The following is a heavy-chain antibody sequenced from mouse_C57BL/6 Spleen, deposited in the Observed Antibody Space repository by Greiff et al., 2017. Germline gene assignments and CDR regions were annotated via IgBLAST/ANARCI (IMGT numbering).Heavy chain of an antibody. CDR3: TGGKRMYYAMDY. CDR2: IRLKSDNYAT. Sequence: EVKLMESGGGLVQPGGSMKLSCVASGFTFSNYWMNWVRQSPEKGLEWVAQIRLKSDNYATHYAESVKGRFTISRDDSKSSVYLQMNNLRAEDTGIYYCTGGKRMYYAMDYWGQGTSVTVSS. V-gene: IGHV6-3*01. CDR1: GFTFSNYW. D-gene: IGHD1-1*01. J-gene: IGHJ4*01.